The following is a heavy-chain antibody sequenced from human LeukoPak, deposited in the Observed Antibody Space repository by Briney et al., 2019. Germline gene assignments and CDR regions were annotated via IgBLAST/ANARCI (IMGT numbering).Heavy chain of an antibody. CDR2: IWYDGSNK. Sequence: PGGSLRLSCAASGFTFSSYGMHWVRQAPGTGLEWVAVIWYDGSNKYYADSVKGRFTISRDNSKNTLYLQMNSLRAEDTAVYYCAKDGLVVAATSGMDYYYYMDVWGKGTTVTLSS. CDR3: AKDGLVVAATSGMDYYYYMDV. V-gene: IGHV3-33*06. J-gene: IGHJ6*03. D-gene: IGHD2-15*01. CDR1: GFTFSSYG.